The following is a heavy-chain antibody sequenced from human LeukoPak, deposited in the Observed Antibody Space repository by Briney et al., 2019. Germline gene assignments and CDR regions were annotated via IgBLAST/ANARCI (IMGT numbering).Heavy chain of an antibody. Sequence: SETLSLTCTVSGDSVISIYYYWGWIRQPPGKGLEWIGNIYYSGNTCYNPSLKSRVNISVDTSKNHFSLKLSSLTAADTAVYYCARHPLKPYVSDRFDPWGQGTLVTVPS. CDR1: GDSVISIYYY. CDR2: IYYSGNT. V-gene: IGHV4-39*01. CDR3: ARHPLKPYVSDRFDP. J-gene: IGHJ5*02. D-gene: IGHD3-10*02.